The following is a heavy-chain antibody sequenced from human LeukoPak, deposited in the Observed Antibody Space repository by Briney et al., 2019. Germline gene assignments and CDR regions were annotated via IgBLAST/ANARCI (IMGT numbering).Heavy chain of an antibody. CDR1: GGSISSYY. CDR3: ARVASGRGPYWYFDL. V-gene: IGHV4-4*07. J-gene: IGHJ2*01. Sequence: SETLSLTCTVSGGSISSYYWSWIRQPAGKGLEWIGRIYTSGSTNYNPSLKSRVTISVDTSKNQFSLKLSSVTAADTAVYYCARVASGRGPYWYFDLWGRGTLVTVSS. D-gene: IGHD2-15*01. CDR2: IYTSGST.